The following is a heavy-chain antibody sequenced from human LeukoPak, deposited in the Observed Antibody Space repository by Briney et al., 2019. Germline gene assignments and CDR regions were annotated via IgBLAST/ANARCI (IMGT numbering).Heavy chain of an antibody. D-gene: IGHD3-10*01. J-gene: IGHJ3*02. CDR3: AKDRFGGTFDI. CDR2: ISGSAGST. CDR1: GFIFSSYA. V-gene: IGHV3-23*01. Sequence: QSGGSLRLSCAASGFIFSSYAMSWVRQPPGKGLEWVSGISGSAGSTYYADSVKGRLTISRDNSKNTLYLQMNSLRAEDTAVYYCAKDRFGGTFDIWGQGTMVTVSS.